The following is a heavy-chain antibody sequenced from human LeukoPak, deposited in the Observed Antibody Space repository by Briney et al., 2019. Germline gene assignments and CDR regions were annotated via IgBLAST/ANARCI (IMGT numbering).Heavy chain of an antibody. V-gene: IGHV3-48*04. CDR3: ARSYASGPDRYLDV. CDR1: GFTFSDYS. Sequence: PGGSLRLSCAASGFTFSDYSMNWVRQAPGKGLEWFAYINSSSITIYHADSVKGRFSISRDNAKNSVYLQMNSLRGEDTALYYCARSYASGPDRYLDVWGKGTTVAVSS. J-gene: IGHJ6*04. D-gene: IGHD3-10*01. CDR2: INSSSITI.